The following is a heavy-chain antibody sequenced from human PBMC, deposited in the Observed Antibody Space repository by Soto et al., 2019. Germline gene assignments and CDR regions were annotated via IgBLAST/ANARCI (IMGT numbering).Heavy chain of an antibody. V-gene: IGHV3-21*06. CDR2: ITSSSSSI. Sequence: EVQLVESGGGLVKPGGSLRLSCAASGFTFSAYNMNWVRQPPGKGLEWVSSITSSSSSIYYADSLKGRFTISRDNAKNSLYLQMNSLRAEDMAVYYCASHYGDNGWFDPWGQGTLVTVSS. CDR1: GFTFSAYN. D-gene: IGHD4-17*01. J-gene: IGHJ5*02. CDR3: ASHYGDNGWFDP.